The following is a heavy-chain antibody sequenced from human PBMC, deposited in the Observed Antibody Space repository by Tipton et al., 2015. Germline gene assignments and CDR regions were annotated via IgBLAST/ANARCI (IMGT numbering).Heavy chain of an antibody. V-gene: IGHV3-23*01. Sequence: SLRLSCAVSDNTYAMSWVRQAPGKGLEWVSAISGSGGSTYYADSVKGRFTISRDNSKYTLYLQMSGLRADDTAVYFCVREADQLPGGNYFDYWGQGTLVTVSS. CDR3: VREADQLPGGNYFDY. CDR2: ISGSGGST. D-gene: IGHD2-2*01. CDR1: DNTYA. J-gene: IGHJ4*02.